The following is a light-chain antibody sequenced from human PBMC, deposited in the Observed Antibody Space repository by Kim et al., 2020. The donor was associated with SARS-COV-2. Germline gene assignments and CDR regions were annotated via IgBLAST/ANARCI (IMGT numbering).Light chain of an antibody. Sequence: SYELTQPPSVSVSPGQTARITCSGDALPKQYAYWYQQKPGQAPVLGIYKDSERPSGIPARFSGSSSGTTVTLTISGVQAEDEADYYCQSADSSCTYVVFG. V-gene: IGLV3-25*03. J-gene: IGLJ2*01. CDR2: KDS. CDR1: ALPKQY. CDR3: QSADSSCTYVV.